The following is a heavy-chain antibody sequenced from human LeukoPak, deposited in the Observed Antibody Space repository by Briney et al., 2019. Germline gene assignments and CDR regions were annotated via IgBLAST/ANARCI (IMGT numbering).Heavy chain of an antibody. Sequence: ASVKVSCKASGYTFTSYYMHWVRQAPGQGLEWMGIINPSGGSTSYAQKFQGRVTMTRDTSTSTVYMELSSLRPEDTAVYYCAREGYYYDSSGTYLYWGQGTLVTVSS. D-gene: IGHD3-22*01. CDR1: GYTFTSYY. J-gene: IGHJ4*02. V-gene: IGHV1-46*01. CDR3: AREGYYYDSSGTYLY. CDR2: INPSGGST.